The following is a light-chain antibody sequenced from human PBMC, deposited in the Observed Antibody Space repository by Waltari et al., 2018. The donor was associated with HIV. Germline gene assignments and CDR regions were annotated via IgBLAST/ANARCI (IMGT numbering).Light chain of an antibody. Sequence: QSVLTQPPSVSAAPGQKVTISCSGSSSNIGNNYVSWYQQLPGTAPKLHIYDNNKRPSGIPGGFSGSKSGTSATLGITGLQTGDEADYYCGTWDSSLSAGGVFGGGTKLTVL. J-gene: IGLJ2*01. CDR3: GTWDSSLSAGGV. V-gene: IGLV1-51*01. CDR1: SSNIGNNY. CDR2: DNN.